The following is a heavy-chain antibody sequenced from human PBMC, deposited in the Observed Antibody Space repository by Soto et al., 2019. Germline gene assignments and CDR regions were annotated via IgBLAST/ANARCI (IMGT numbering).Heavy chain of an antibody. CDR2: IYYSGST. CDR3: ARTPGDFWSGYYMGYYYYGMDV. CDR1: GGSISSYY. D-gene: IGHD3-3*01. V-gene: IGHV4-59*01. Sequence: PSETLSLTCTVSGGSISSYYWSWIRQPPGKGLDWIGYIYYSGSTNYNPSLKSRVTISVDTSKNQFSLKLSSVTAADTAVYYCARTPGDFWSGYYMGYYYYGMDVWGQGTTVTVSS. J-gene: IGHJ6*02.